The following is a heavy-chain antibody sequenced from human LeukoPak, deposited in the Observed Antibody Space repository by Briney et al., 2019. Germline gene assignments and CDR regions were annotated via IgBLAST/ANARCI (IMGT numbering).Heavy chain of an antibody. V-gene: IGHV1-69*13. Sequence: ASVKVSCKASGGTFSSYAISWVRQAPGQGLEWMGGIIPIFGTANYAQKFQGRVTITADESTSTAYMELSSLRSEDTAVYCCARSIAAIEGFDYWGQGTLVTVSS. J-gene: IGHJ4*02. CDR2: IIPIFGTA. D-gene: IGHD6-6*01. CDR3: ARSIAAIEGFDY. CDR1: GGTFSSYA.